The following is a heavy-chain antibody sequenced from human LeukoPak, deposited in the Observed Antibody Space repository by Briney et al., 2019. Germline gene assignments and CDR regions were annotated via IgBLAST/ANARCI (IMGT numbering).Heavy chain of an antibody. Sequence: GASVKVSCKASGYTFTSYAMHWVRQAPGQRLEWMGWINAGNGNTKYSQKFQGRVTITRDTSASTAYVELSSLRSEDTAVYYCARKAGIAAAKYAEYFQHWGQGTLVTVSS. V-gene: IGHV1-3*01. J-gene: IGHJ1*01. CDR1: GYTFTSYA. D-gene: IGHD6-13*01. CDR3: ARKAGIAAAKYAEYFQH. CDR2: INAGNGNT.